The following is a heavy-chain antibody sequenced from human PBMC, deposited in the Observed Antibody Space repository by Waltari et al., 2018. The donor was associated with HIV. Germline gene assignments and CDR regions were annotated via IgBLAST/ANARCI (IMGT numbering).Heavy chain of an antibody. V-gene: IGHV3-30*01. CDR1: GFTFSSYA. CDR2: ISYDENNK. D-gene: IGHD3-10*02. J-gene: IGHJ3*02. Sequence: QVQLVESGGGVVQPGRSLRLSCAASGFTFSSYAMHWVRPAPGKAPDWLTVISYDENNKNYANSVEVRFTISRDNALNTLFLHMNSLRPEDTAVYYCTKTSGAATMWDSFDIWGQGTMVTVSS. CDR3: TKTSGAATMWDSFDI.